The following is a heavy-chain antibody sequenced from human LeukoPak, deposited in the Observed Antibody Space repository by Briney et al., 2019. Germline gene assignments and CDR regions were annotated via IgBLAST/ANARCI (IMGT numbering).Heavy chain of an antibody. J-gene: IGHJ2*01. Sequence: SGTLSLTCTVSGGSISSYYWSWIRQPPGKGLEWIGYIYYSGSTNYNPSLKSRVTISVDTSKNQFSLKLSSVTAADTAVYYCARHYGDYVGWYFDLWGRGTLVTVSS. CDR2: IYYSGST. CDR1: GGSISSYY. V-gene: IGHV4-59*08. D-gene: IGHD4-17*01. CDR3: ARHYGDYVGWYFDL.